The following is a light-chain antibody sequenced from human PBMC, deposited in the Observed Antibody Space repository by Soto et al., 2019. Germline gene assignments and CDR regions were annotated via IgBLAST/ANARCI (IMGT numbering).Light chain of an antibody. CDR3: QKYDSAPLT. V-gene: IGKV1-5*01. CDR2: DAS. CDR1: QTISSG. Sequence: DIPMTQSPSTLSASVGDRVTITCRASQTISSGLAWYQQKPGKAPKVLIYDASTLESGVPSRFSGSGSGTEFTLTISSLQPDDFATYFCQKYDSAPLTFGGGTKVEIK. J-gene: IGKJ4*01.